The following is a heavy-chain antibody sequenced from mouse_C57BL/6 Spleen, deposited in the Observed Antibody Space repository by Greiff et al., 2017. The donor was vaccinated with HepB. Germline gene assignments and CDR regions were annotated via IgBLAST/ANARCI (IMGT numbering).Heavy chain of an antibody. CDR2: ISDGGSYT. D-gene: IGHD1-1*01. V-gene: IGHV5-4*01. CDR3: AREYYGSSSTWFAY. J-gene: IGHJ3*01. Sequence: EVMLVESGGGLVKPGGSLKLSCAASGFTFSSYAMSWVRQTPEKRLEWVATISDGGSYTYYPDNVKGRFTISRDNAKNNLYLQMSHLKFEDTAMYYCAREYYGSSSTWFAYWGQGTLVTVSA. CDR1: GFTFSSYA.